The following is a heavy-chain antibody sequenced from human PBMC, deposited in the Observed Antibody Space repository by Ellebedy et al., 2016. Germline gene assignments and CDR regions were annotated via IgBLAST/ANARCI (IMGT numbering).Heavy chain of an antibody. CDR2: ISGSGGST. Sequence: GESLKISXAASGFTFSSYAMSWVRQAPGKGLEWVSAISGSGGSTYYADSVKGRFTISRDNAKNSLYLQMNSLRAEDTAVYYCAGGNLNWFSFDYWGQGTLVTVSS. CDR1: GFTFSSYA. CDR3: AGGNLNWFSFDY. J-gene: IGHJ4*02. D-gene: IGHD3-9*01. V-gene: IGHV3-23*01.